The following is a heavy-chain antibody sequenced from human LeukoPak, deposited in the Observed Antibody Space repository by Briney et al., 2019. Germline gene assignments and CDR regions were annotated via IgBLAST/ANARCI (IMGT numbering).Heavy chain of an antibody. CDR2: ISGIGGST. D-gene: IGHD5-18*01. CDR3: ANRIQRVDDY. J-gene: IGHJ4*02. V-gene: IGHV3-23*01. Sequence: PGGSLRLSCAASGFTFTSYAMSWVRQAPGKRREWVSAISGIGGSTYYADSVKGRFTISRDNSKNTLYLQMNSLRAEDTAVYYCANRIQRVDDYWGQGTLVTVSS. CDR1: GFTFTSYA.